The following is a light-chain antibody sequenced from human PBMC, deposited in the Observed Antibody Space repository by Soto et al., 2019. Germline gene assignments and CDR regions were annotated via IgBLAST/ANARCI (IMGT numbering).Light chain of an antibody. CDR2: DAS. CDR1: QDISKY. V-gene: IGKV1-33*01. Sequence: DIQMSHCPSCMTPSXGDRLTITXXARQDISKYLNWYQQKPGKAPKLLIYDASNLETGVPSRFSGSGSGTDFTFTISSLQPEDIATYYCQQYDNLPLTFGGGTKVDIK. CDR3: QQYDNLPLT. J-gene: IGKJ4*01.